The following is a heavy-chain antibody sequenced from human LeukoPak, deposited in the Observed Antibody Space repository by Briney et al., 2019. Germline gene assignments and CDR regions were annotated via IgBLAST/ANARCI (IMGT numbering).Heavy chain of an antibody. J-gene: IGHJ3*02. Sequence: PGGSLRLSCAASGFTFSRYWMHWVRQAPGKGLVWVSLINSDSRDIKYAASVKGRFTISRDNAKNTLYLQMNSLRAEDTAVYYCAKGLLFTIIVVVNADAFDIWGQGTMVTVTS. CDR1: GFTFSRYW. CDR3: AKGLLFTIIVVVNADAFDI. D-gene: IGHD3-22*01. V-gene: IGHV3-74*01. CDR2: INSDSRDI.